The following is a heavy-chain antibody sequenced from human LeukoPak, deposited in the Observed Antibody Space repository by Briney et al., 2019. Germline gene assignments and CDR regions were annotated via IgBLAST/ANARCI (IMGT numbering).Heavy chain of an antibody. D-gene: IGHD5-18*01. J-gene: IGHJ5*02. CDR1: GGTFSSYA. Sequence: SVKVSCKASGGTFSSYAISWVRQAPGQGLEWMGGIIPIFGTANYAQKFRGRVTITADESSSTAYMELSSLRSEGTAVYYCANLQTTLWLRSWDQGTLVTVSS. V-gene: IGHV1-69*01. CDR3: ANLQTTLWLRS. CDR2: IIPIFGTA.